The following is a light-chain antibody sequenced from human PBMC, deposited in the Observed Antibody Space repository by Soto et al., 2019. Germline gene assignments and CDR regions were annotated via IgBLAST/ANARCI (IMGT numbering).Light chain of an antibody. Sequence: QSVLTRPASVSGSPGQSITISCTGTSSDIGGHNYVSWYQHFPGTAPKLILYEVTQRPSGVSPRFSGSKSGNTASLTISGLQSEDEADYYCSSYTTTATLMFGGGTKLTVL. J-gene: IGLJ3*02. CDR3: SSYTTTATLM. CDR1: SSDIGGHNY. CDR2: EVT. V-gene: IGLV2-14*01.